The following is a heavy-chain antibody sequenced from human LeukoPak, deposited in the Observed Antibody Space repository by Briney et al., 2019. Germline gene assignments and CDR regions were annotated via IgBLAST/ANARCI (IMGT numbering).Heavy chain of an antibody. CDR2: IKQDGREK. Sequence: PGGSLRLSCAASGFTFTNYAMTWVRQAPGTGLEWVANIKQDGREKYYVDSVKGRFTISRDNSKSTLYLQMNSLRADDTAVYYCAKRSGASGSTNFFDYWGQGTLVTVSS. CDR3: AKRSGASGSTNFFDY. CDR1: GFTFTNYA. J-gene: IGHJ4*02. V-gene: IGHV3-7*03. D-gene: IGHD1-26*01.